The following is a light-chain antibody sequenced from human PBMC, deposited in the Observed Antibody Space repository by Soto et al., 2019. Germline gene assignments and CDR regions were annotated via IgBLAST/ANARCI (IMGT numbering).Light chain of an antibody. CDR2: EVS. CDR1: SIDVGGYNY. J-gene: IGLJ1*01. V-gene: IGLV2-14*01. CDR3: SSYTSSSPLYV. Sequence: QSALTQPASVSGSPGQSITISCTGTSIDVGGYNYVSWYQQHPGKAPKLMIYEVSNRPSGVSNRFSGSKSGNTASLTISGLQAEDEADYYCSSYTSSSPLYVFGTGTKLTVL.